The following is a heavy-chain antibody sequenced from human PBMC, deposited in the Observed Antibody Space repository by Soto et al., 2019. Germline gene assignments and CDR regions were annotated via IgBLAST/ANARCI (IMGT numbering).Heavy chain of an antibody. D-gene: IGHD5-18*01. J-gene: IGHJ4*02. CDR2: INHSGST. Sequence: SETLSLTCAVYGGSFSGYYWSWIRQPPGKGLERIGEINHSGSTNYNPSLKSRVTISVDTSKNQFSLKLSSVTAADTAVYYCARGEGQLGHDYWGQGTLVTVSS. CDR1: GGSFSGYY. CDR3: ARGEGQLGHDY. V-gene: IGHV4-34*01.